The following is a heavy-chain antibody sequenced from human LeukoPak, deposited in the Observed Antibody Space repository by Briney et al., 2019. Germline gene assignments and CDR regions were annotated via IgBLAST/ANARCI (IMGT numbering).Heavy chain of an antibody. V-gene: IGHV4-4*09. D-gene: IGHD4-11*01. CDR3: ARQATTVTKLGYYYYYMDV. CDR1: GGSISSYY. J-gene: IGHJ6*03. Sequence: SQTLSLTCSVSGGSISSYYWSWIRQPSGKGPEWIGYIYTSGSTNYNPSLKSRVTISVDTSKNQFSLKLSSVNAADTAVYYCARQATTVTKLGYYYYYMDVWGKGTTVTVSS. CDR2: IYTSGST.